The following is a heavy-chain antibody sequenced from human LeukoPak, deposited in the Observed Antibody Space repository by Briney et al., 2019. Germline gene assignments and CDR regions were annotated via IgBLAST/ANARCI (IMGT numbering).Heavy chain of an antibody. J-gene: IGHJ6*02. V-gene: IGHV4-59*08. CDR1: GGSISSYY. D-gene: IGHD2-21*02. CDR2: IFYSGNT. Sequence: SETLSLTCTVSGGSISSYYWSWIRQPPGKGLEWIGYIFYSGNTNYNPSLKSRVTISMDTSKNQFSLKLSSVTAADTAVYYCARGDFASFGVWGQGTTVSVSS. CDR3: ARGDFASFGV.